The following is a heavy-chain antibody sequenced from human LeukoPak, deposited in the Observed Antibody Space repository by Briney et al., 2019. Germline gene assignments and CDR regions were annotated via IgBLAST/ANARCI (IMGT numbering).Heavy chain of an antibody. J-gene: IGHJ4*02. Sequence: SETLSLTCTPSGGSISSYYWSWIRQPAGKGLEWIGRFYTSGSTNYNPSLKSRVTMSVDTSKNQFSLKLSSVTAADTAVYYCARGGGVKSITGTHFDYWGQGTLVTVSS. CDR1: GGSISSYY. V-gene: IGHV4-4*07. CDR3: ARGGGVKSITGTHFDY. CDR2: FYTSGST. D-gene: IGHD1-20*01.